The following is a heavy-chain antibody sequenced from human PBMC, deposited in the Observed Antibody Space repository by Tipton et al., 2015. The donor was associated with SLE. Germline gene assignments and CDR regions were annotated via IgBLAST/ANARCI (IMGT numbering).Heavy chain of an antibody. Sequence: TLSLTCTVSGGSISTDDFYWSWFRPNPERGLEWIGYSYYSGRAYYNPSLKSRVIISVDTSQNQFSLNLISVTAADTAVYYCGRYHGDGRWFDPWGQGTLVTVSS. CDR2: SYYSGRA. CDR3: GRYHGDGRWFDP. D-gene: IGHD2-21*01. V-gene: IGHV4-31*03. J-gene: IGHJ5*02. CDR1: GGSISTDDFY.